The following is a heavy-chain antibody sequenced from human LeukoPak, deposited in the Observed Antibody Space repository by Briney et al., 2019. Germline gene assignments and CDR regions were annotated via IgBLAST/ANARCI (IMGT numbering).Heavy chain of an antibody. Sequence: GGSLRLSCAASGFTFSYYGMHWVRQAPGKGLEWVAFIRYDGNDKYYADSVKGRFTISRDNSKNTLYLQMNSLRAEDTAVYYCAKGNYYDSSAYNWFDPWSQGTLVTVSS. CDR2: IRYDGNDK. V-gene: IGHV3-30*02. CDR1: GFTFSYYG. D-gene: IGHD3-22*01. J-gene: IGHJ5*02. CDR3: AKGNYYDSSAYNWFDP.